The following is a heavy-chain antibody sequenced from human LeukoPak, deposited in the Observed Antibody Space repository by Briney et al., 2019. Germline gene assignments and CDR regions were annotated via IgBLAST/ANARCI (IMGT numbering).Heavy chain of an antibody. V-gene: IGHV4-30-4*01. Sequence: PSETLSLTCIVSGGSISSGDYYWSWIRQPPGKGLEYIGYIYYSGSTYYNPSLKSRVTISVDTSKNQFSLKLSSVTAADTAVYYCATEYYDFWSGYTPFDYWGQGTLVTVSS. CDR1: GGSISSGDYY. D-gene: IGHD3-3*01. CDR2: IYYSGST. J-gene: IGHJ4*02. CDR3: ATEYYDFWSGYTPFDY.